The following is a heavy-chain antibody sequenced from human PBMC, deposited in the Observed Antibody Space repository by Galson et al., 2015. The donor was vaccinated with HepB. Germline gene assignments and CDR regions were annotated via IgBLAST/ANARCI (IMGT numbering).Heavy chain of an antibody. J-gene: IGHJ6*02. CDR3: ARVSMGYCSSTSCFYYYYGMDV. Sequence: SETLSLTCAVYGGSFSGYYWSWIRQPPGKGLEWIGEINHSGSTNYNPSLKSRVTISVDTSKNQFSLKLSSVTAADTAVYYCARVSMGYCSSTSCFYYYYGMDVWGQGTTVTVS. D-gene: IGHD2-2*01. CDR1: GGSFSGYY. V-gene: IGHV4-34*01. CDR2: INHSGST.